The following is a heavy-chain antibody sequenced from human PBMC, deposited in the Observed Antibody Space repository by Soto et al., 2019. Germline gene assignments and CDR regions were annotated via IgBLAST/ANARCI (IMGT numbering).Heavy chain of an antibody. J-gene: IGHJ3*02. CDR1: GFTFKNHA. D-gene: IGHD3-3*01. CDR2: ISYDGSNK. V-gene: IGHV3-30*18. CDR3: AKEGRSYDDFWSGSIGSFDI. Sequence: QGRLVESGGDAVQPGRSLRLSCVGSGFTFKNHAMHWVRLAPGQGLEWVAYISYDGSNKAYGDSVQGRFTISRDNSKNTVILQMNSLRVEDTGVFHCAKEGRSYDDFWSGSIGSFDIWGRGTTVTVSS.